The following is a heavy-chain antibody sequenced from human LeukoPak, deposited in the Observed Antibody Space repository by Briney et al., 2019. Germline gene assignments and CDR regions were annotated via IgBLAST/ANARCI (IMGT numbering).Heavy chain of an antibody. J-gene: IGHJ4*02. V-gene: IGHV3-23*01. Sequence: GGSLRLSCAASEFTFSSYGMSWVRQAPGKGLEWVSSISGSGGSTQYADSVQGRFTISRDNAKNSLYLQMNSLRTEDTAIYYCARGGVRRGYYDYWGQGTLVTVSS. CDR1: EFTFSSYG. CDR2: ISGSGGST. D-gene: IGHD1-14*01. CDR3: ARGGVRRGYYDY.